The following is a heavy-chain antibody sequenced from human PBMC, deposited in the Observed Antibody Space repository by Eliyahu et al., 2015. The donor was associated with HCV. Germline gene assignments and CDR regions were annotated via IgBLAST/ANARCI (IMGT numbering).Heavy chain of an antibody. Sequence: EVQLVESGGGLVQPGGSLRLSCAASGFTFSNSWXHWVXQAPGKGLVWVSRINGDGSTTNYADSVKGRFTISRDNAKNMLYLQMNSLRAEDTAVYYCANSMGGLRDYWGQGTLVTVSS. CDR1: GFTFSNSW. J-gene: IGHJ4*02. V-gene: IGHV3-74*01. CDR2: INGDGSTT. CDR3: ANSMGGLRDY. D-gene: IGHD4-17*01.